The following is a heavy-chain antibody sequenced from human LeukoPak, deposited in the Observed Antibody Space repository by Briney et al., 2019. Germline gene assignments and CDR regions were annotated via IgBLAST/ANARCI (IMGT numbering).Heavy chain of an antibody. CDR2: ISNSGGRT. V-gene: IGHV3-23*01. J-gene: IGHJ4*02. Sequence: GGSLRLSCAASGFTFSSYAMSWVRQAPGKGLEWVSSISNSGGRTFYTDSVKGRFTISRDNSKITLYLQMNSLRAEDTAVYYCAKSYDGYESKPDYWGQGTLVTVSS. D-gene: IGHD5-12*01. CDR3: AKSYDGYESKPDY. CDR1: GFTFSSYA.